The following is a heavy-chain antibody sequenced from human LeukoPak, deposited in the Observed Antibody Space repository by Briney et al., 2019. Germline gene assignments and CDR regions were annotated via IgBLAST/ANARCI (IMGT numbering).Heavy chain of an antibody. CDR3: AREGGDPRWLDP. CDR1: GGSISSYY. D-gene: IGHD6-25*01. CDR2: INTSGST. Sequence: SETLSLTCTVSGGSISSYYWTWIRQSTGKGLEWIGRINTSGSTNYNPSLRSRVTMSVNTSKNQFSLNLTSVTAADTAVYSCAREGGDPRWLDPWGQGTLVTVSS. J-gene: IGHJ5*02. V-gene: IGHV4-4*07.